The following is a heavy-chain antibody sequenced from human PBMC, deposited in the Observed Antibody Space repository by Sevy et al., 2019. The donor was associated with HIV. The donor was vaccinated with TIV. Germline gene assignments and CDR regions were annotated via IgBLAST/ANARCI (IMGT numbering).Heavy chain of an antibody. CDR1: GFTFSSYG. CDR3: AKVPLQGYSSSGFDY. D-gene: IGHD6-13*01. Sequence: GGSLRLSCAASGFTFSSYGMHWVRQAPGKGLEWVAVISYDGSNKYYADSVKGRFTISRDNSKNTLYLQMNSLRAEDTAVYYCAKVPLQGYSSSGFDYWGRGTLVTVSS. V-gene: IGHV3-30*18. J-gene: IGHJ4*02. CDR2: ISYDGSNK.